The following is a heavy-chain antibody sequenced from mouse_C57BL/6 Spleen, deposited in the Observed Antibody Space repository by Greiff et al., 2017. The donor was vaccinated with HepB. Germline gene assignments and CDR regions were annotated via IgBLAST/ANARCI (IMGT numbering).Heavy chain of an antibody. CDR2: IYPRSGNT. Sequence: VQLQQSGAELARPGASVKLSCKASGYTFTSYGISWVKQRTGQGLEWIGEIYPRSGNTYYNEKFKGKATLTADKSSSTAYMELRSLTSEDSAVYFCARGGSTWYFDVWGTGTTVTVSS. D-gene: IGHD1-1*01. V-gene: IGHV1-81*01. CDR3: ARGGSTWYFDV. J-gene: IGHJ1*03. CDR1: GYTFTSYG.